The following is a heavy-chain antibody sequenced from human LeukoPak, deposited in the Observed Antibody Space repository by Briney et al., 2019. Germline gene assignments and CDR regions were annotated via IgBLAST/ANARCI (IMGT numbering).Heavy chain of an antibody. D-gene: IGHD6-13*01. Sequence: SETLSLTCTVSGGSISSYYWSWIRQPAGKGLEWIGRIYTSGSTNYNPSLKSRVTMSVDTSKNQFSLKLSSVTAADTAVYYCARGYAGYSSSWLDYWGPGTLVTVSS. CDR2: IYTSGST. CDR1: GGSISSYY. V-gene: IGHV4-4*07. J-gene: IGHJ4*02. CDR3: ARGYAGYSSSWLDY.